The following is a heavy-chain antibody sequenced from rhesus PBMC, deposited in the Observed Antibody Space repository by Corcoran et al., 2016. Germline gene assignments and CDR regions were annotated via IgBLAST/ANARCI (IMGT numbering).Heavy chain of an antibody. CDR3: ARRTNWYFDL. CDR1: GGSISDSYR. D-gene: IGHD1-1*01. J-gene: IGHJ2*01. V-gene: IGHV4S10*01. CDR2: IYGSRTST. Sequence: QVQLQESGPGVVKPSETLSLTCAVSGGSISDSYRWSWIRQPQGKGLEWIGYIYGSRTSTNYNPSLKSRVTISKDTSKNQFSLKLSSVTAADTAVYYCARRTNWYFDLWGPGTPITISS.